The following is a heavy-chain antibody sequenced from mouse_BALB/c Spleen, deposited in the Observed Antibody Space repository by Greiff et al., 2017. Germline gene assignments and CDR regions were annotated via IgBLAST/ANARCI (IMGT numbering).Heavy chain of an antibody. CDR1: GYTFTDYA. CDR2: ISTYYGDA. V-gene: IGHV1S137*01. J-gene: IGHJ4*01. Sequence: QVQLQQSGAELVRPGVSVKISCKGSGYTFTDYAMHWVKQSHAKSLEWIGVISTYYGDASYNQKFKGKATMTVDKSSSTAYMELARLTSEDSAIYYCARNTRGAMDYWGQGTSVTVSS. D-gene: IGHD3-3*01. CDR3: ARNTRGAMDY.